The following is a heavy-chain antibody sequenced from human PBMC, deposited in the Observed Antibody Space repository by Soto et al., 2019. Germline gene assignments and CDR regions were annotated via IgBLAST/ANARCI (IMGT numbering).Heavy chain of an antibody. CDR1: GFTISGKKY. V-gene: IGHV3-53*01. J-gene: IGHJ3*01. D-gene: IGHD1-1*01. CDR2: LYDLDGS. CDR3: ATWHEREHAYDV. Sequence: DVQLVESGGGLIQPGASLRLSCAAFGFTISGKKYVAWVRQAPGKGLEWVSALYDLDGSFYAASVKGRFTTSSDSSKTTVYLHMKDLRPDDTAVYYCATWHEREHAYDVWGQGTTVTVSS.